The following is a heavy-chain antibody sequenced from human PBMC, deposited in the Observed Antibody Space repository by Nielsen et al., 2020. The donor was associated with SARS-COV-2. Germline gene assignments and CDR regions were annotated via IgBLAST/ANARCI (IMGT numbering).Heavy chain of an antibody. J-gene: IGHJ4*02. V-gene: IGHV3-11*01. CDR3: ARGSFGEVLSPFDN. Sequence: GESLKISCAASGFPFSDFYMTWVRQAPGEGLEWVAHISSGGGTIYYSDSVKGRFTLSRDNVKNSLYLQMNSLRAEDTAVYYCARGSFGEVLSPFDNWGQGTLVTVSS. D-gene: IGHD3-10*01. CDR2: ISSGGGTI. CDR1: GFPFSDFY.